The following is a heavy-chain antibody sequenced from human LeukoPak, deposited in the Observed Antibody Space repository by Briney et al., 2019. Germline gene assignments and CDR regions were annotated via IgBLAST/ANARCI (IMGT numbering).Heavy chain of an antibody. CDR3: ARASRGYTYGCCYFDY. V-gene: IGHV4-38-2*02. CDR2: IFHSGST. D-gene: IGHD5-18*01. CDR1: GYFISSGYY. J-gene: IGHJ4*02. Sequence: SETLSLTCTVSGYFISSGYYWGWIRQPPGQGLEWIGSIFHSGSTYHNPSLKSRVTISVDTSKNLFSLKLTSVTAADTAVYYCARASRGYTYGCCYFDYWGQGTLVTVSS.